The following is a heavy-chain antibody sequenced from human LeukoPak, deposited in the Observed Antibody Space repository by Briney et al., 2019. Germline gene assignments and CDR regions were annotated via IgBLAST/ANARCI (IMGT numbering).Heavy chain of an antibody. D-gene: IGHD4-17*01. CDR3: AKSQADYGDYSPNFDY. CDR1: GFTFDDYT. Sequence: GGSLRLSCTASGFTFDDYTMHWVRQAPGKGLEWVSLIFWDGTGTYYADSVKGRFTISRDNSKNSLYLQMNSLRTEDTALYYCAKSQADYGDYSPNFDYWGQGTLVTVSS. CDR2: IFWDGTGT. V-gene: IGHV3-43*01. J-gene: IGHJ4*02.